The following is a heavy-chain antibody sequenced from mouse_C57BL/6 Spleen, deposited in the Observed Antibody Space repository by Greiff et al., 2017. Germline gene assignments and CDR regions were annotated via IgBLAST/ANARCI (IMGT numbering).Heavy chain of an antibody. V-gene: IGHV5-17*01. CDR2: ISSGSSSI. D-gene: IGHD2-2*01. CDR1: GFTFSDYG. Sequence: EVQGVESGGGLVKPGGSLKLSCAASGFTFSDYGMHWVRQAPEKGLEWVAYISSGSSSIYYADTVKGRFTISRDNAKNTLFLQMTSLRSEDTAMYYCAIWLREAMDYWGQGTSVTVSS. CDR3: AIWLREAMDY. J-gene: IGHJ4*01.